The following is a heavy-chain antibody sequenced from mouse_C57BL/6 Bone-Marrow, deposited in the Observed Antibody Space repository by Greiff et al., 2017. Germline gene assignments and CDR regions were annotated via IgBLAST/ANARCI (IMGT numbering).Heavy chain of an antibody. CDR3: ARSGNYWYVDV. V-gene: IGHV1-49*01. CDR1: YFAFMASA. CDR2: FPMYSDAT. Sequence: LKESGAELVRPGSSVKLSCKASYFAFMASAMHWVKQRPGHGLEWIGSFPMYSDATEYSENFKGKATLTANTSSSTAYMELSSLTSEDSAVYYCARSGNYWYVDVWGTGTTVTVSS. D-gene: IGHD1-3*01. J-gene: IGHJ1*03.